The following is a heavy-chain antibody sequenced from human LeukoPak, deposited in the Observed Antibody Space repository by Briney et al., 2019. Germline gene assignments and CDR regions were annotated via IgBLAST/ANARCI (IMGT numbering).Heavy chain of an antibody. D-gene: IGHD5-18*01. CDR3: ARGFSGYSYGYWFDP. CDR1: GYTFTGYY. V-gene: IGHV1-2*02. Sequence: GASVKVSCKASGYTFTGYYMHWVRQAPGQGLEWMGWINPNSGGTNYAQKFQGRVTMTRDTSISTAYMELSRLRSDDTAVYYCARGFSGYSYGYWFDPWGQGTLVTVSS. J-gene: IGHJ5*02. CDR2: INPNSGGT.